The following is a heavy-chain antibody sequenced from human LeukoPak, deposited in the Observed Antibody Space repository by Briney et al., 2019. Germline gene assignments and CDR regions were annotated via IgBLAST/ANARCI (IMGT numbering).Heavy chain of an antibody. D-gene: IGHD3-16*01. V-gene: IGHV3-13*04. CDR1: GFTFSSYD. Sequence: GGSLRLSCAASGFTFSSYDMHWVRQATGKGLEWVSAIGTAGDTYYPGSVKGRFTISRENAKNSLYLQMNSLRAGDTAVYYCARGGDGNWFDPWGQGTLVTVPS. CDR3: ARGGDGNWFDP. J-gene: IGHJ5*02. CDR2: IGTAGDT.